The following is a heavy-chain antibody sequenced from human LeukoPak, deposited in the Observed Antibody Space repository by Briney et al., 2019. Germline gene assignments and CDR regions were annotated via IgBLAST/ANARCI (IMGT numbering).Heavy chain of an antibody. CDR1: GYTFTSYG. D-gene: IGHD6-13*01. CDR2: ISAYNGNT. Sequence: ASVKVSCKASGYTFTSYGISWVRQAPGQGLEWMGWISAYNGNTNYAQKLQGRVTMTTDTSTSTAYMELRSLRSDDTAMYYCARAKGRRYSSSWYDYWGQGTLVTVSS. J-gene: IGHJ4*02. V-gene: IGHV1-18*01. CDR3: ARAKGRRYSSSWYDY.